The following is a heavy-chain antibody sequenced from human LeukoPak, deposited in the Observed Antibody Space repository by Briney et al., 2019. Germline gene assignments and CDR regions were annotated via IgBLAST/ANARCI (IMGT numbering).Heavy chain of an antibody. CDR2: IKQDGSEK. CDR1: GFTFSGYW. D-gene: IGHD1-26*01. J-gene: IGHJ4*02. Sequence: GGSLRLSCAASGFTFSGYWMSWVRQAPGKGLEWVANIKQDGSEKYYVDSVKGRFTISRDNSKNTLYLQMNSLRAEDTAVYYCAKGGIVGARGYFDYWGQGTLVTVSS. V-gene: IGHV3-7*01. CDR3: AKGGIVGARGYFDY.